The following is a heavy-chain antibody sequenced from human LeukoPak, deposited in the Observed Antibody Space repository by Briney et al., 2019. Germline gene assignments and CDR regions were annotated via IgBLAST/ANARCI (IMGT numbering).Heavy chain of an antibody. V-gene: IGHV3-73*01. CDR1: GFTFSGSA. CDR3: TRPPSPRWAFDV. CDR2: IKTKPDNYAT. Sequence: GGSLGLSCAASGFTFSGSAIHWVRQASGKGLEWIGRIKTKPDNYATAFAASVKGRFTISRDDSKNTAYLQMYSLKTEDTAVYYCTRPPSPRWAFDVWGQGTVVTVSS. D-gene: IGHD6-13*01. J-gene: IGHJ3*01.